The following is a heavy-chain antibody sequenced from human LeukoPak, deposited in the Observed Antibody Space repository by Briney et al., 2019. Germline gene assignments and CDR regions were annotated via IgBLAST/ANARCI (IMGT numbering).Heavy chain of an antibody. J-gene: IGHJ6*03. CDR3: ARLTGQQLVQDYYMDV. CDR2: ISYSGST. Sequence: SETLSLTCTVSGGSISSYYWSWIRQPPGKGLGWIGYISYSGSTNYNPSLKSRVTISVDTSKNQFSLKLTSVTAADTAVYYCARLTGQQLVQDYYMDVWGKGTTVTVSS. D-gene: IGHD6-13*01. V-gene: IGHV4-59*08. CDR1: GGSISSYY.